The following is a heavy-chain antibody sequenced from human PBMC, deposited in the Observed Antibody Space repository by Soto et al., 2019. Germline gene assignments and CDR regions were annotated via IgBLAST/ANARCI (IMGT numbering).Heavy chain of an antibody. CDR2: IYSIGNT. V-gene: IGHV4-39*01. CDR3: RRSSRYSTDV. D-gene: IGHD6-19*01. CDR1: GASIRSSAD. Sequence: SETLSLTCTVSGASIRSSADWGWVRQPPGKGLEWIGSIYSIGNTYYNPSLKSGVTISADTSKNQFSLNLISVTAADTAVYYCRRSSRYSTDVWGQGITVTVSS. J-gene: IGHJ6*02.